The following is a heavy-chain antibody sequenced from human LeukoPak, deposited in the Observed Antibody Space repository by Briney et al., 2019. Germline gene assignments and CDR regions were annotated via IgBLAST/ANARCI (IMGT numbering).Heavy chain of an antibody. CDR2: ISRSSYYI. Sequence: GGSLRLSCAASGFTFSSYAMHWVRQAPGKGLEWVSSISRSSYYIYYTDSVKGRFTISRDNAKNSLYLQMNSLRAEDTAVYYCARDPPLVSGPVYYYYYMDVWGKGTTVTVSS. D-gene: IGHD5/OR15-5a*01. J-gene: IGHJ6*03. CDR3: ARDPPLVSGPVYYYYYMDV. CDR1: GFTFSSYA. V-gene: IGHV3-21*01.